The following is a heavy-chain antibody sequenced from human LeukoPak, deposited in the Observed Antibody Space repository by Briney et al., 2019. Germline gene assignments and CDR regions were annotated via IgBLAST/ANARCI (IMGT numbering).Heavy chain of an antibody. Sequence: SVKVSCKASGGTFSSYAISWVRQAPGQGLEWMGGIIPIFGTANYAQKFQGRVTITADESTSTAYMELSSLRSEDTAVYYCARGLVVTAIPNYYYYGMDVWGQGTTVTVSS. CDR2: IIPIFGTA. CDR3: ARGLVVTAIPNYYYYGMDV. D-gene: IGHD2-21*02. V-gene: IGHV1-69*13. J-gene: IGHJ6*02. CDR1: GGTFSSYA.